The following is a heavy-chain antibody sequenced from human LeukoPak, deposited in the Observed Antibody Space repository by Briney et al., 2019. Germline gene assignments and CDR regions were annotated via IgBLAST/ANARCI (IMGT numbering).Heavy chain of an antibody. D-gene: IGHD2-2*01. CDR1: GYSLTGYY. CDR2: INPNSGGT. Sequence: GASVKVSCKASGYSLTGYYMHWVRQAPGQGLEWMGWINPNSGGTNYAQKFQGRVSMTRDTSISTAYMEVTRLRSDDTAVYYCARSFGSSDYFDFWGQGTLVTVSS. CDR3: ARSFGSSDYFDF. V-gene: IGHV1-2*02. J-gene: IGHJ4*02.